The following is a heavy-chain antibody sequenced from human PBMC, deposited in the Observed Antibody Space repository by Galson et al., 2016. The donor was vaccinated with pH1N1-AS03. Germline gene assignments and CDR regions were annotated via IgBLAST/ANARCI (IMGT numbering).Heavy chain of an antibody. CDR1: GFPFSGYE. Sequence: SLRLSCAASGFPFSGYEMNWVRQAPGKGLEWISYISYSGDTENYADSVKGRVSISRDNAKNSLYMQMSGLRPEDTAVYYCVRPSSGSFRYWGPGTLVTVSS. D-gene: IGHD1-26*01. CDR3: VRPSSGSFRY. J-gene: IGHJ4*02. CDR2: ISYSGDTE. V-gene: IGHV3-48*03.